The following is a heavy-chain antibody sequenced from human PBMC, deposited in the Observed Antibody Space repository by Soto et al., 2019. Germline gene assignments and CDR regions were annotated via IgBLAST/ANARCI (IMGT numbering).Heavy chain of an antibody. CDR2: IYTGGSI. V-gene: IGHV4-4*07. Sequence: VQLQESGPGLLKPAETLSLTCTVSGGSIRSYYLSCIRQPDGKGLEWIGRIYTGGSIKYNPSLKSRVTMSLDTSKNQFSLSLSSVTAADTAVYYCARDRQWGVLAYWGQGSLVTVSS. D-gene: IGHD3-10*01. J-gene: IGHJ4*02. CDR1: GGSIRSYY. CDR3: ARDRQWGVLAY.